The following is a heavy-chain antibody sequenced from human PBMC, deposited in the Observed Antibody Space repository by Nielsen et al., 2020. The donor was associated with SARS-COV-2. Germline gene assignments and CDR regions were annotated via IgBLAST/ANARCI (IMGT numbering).Heavy chain of an antibody. V-gene: IGHV7-4-1*02. CDR2: INTNTGNP. Sequence: ASVKVSCKASGYTFTSYAMNWVRQAPGQGLEWMGWINTNTGNPTYAQGFTGRFVFSLDTSVSTAYLQISSLKAEDTAVYYCARDLRLGELSLSPTEFDYWGQGTLVTVSS. J-gene: IGHJ4*02. CDR3: ARDLRLGELSLSPTEFDY. D-gene: IGHD3-16*02. CDR1: GYTFTSYA.